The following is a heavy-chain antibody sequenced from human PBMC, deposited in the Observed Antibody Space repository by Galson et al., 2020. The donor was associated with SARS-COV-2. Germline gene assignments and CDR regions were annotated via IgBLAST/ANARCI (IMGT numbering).Heavy chain of an antibody. D-gene: IGHD6-19*01. CDR2: ISYDGSEK. CDR1: GFTFFSYA. V-gene: IGHV3-30*04. J-gene: IGHJ3*02. Sequence: GESLKISCAASGFTFFSYAINWVRQAPGKGLEWVAVISYDGSEKYYGDSVKGRFTISRDNSRNTLYLQVESLRPEDTAVYYCARSGPSLAGTMGACDIWGHGTMVTVSS. CDR3: ARSGPSLAGTMGACDI.